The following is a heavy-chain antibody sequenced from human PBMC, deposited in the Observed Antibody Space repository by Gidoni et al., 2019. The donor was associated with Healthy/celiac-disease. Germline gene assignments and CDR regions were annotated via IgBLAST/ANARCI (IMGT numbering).Heavy chain of an antibody. CDR2: ISYDGSNK. V-gene: IGHV3-30*03. CDR1: GFTFRRYG. Sequence: QVQLLESGGGVVQPGRSLRLSFAASGFTFRRYGMHWVRQAPGKGLEGVAVISYDGSNKYYADSVKGRFTISRDNSKNTLYLQMNSLRAEDTAVYYCAPAVTILDGTYDYFDYWGQGTLVTVSS. CDR3: APAVTILDGTYDYFDY. J-gene: IGHJ4*02. D-gene: IGHD4-17*01.